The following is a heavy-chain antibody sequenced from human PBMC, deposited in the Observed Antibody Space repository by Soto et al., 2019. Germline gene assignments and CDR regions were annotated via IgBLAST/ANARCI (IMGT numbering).Heavy chain of an antibody. Sequence: EVQLVESGGGLVQPGGSLRLSCAASGFTVSSNYMSWVRQAPGKGLEWVSVIYSGGSTNYADSVKGRFTISRDNSKNPLYLQMNSRRAGDTAVYYCAREGVVAASDWGQGTLVTVSS. J-gene: IGHJ4*02. CDR1: GFTVSSNY. CDR2: IYSGGST. CDR3: AREGVVAASD. V-gene: IGHV3-66*01. D-gene: IGHD2-15*01.